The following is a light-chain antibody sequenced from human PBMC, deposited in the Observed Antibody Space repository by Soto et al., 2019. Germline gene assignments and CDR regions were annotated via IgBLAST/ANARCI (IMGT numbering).Light chain of an antibody. CDR3: QSYDDSLSGWV. V-gene: IGLV1-40*01. J-gene: IGLJ3*02. Sequence: QLVLTQPPSVSGAPGQRVTISCTGSSSNIGAGYAPHWYQHLPGAAPKLLMYANSDRPSGVPDRFSGSKSGTSASLAITGLQPEDEADYYCQSYDDSLSGWVFGGGTKVTVL. CDR2: ANS. CDR1: SSNIGAGYA.